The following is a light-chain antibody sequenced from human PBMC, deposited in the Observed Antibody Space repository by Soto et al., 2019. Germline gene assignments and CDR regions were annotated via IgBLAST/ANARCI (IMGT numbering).Light chain of an antibody. J-gene: IGLJ2*01. CDR2: DVS. Sequence: SALTQPRSVSGSPGQSVTISCTGTGSDVGAYKYVSWYQQNPGKAPKLMIYDVSERPSGVPDRFSGSKSGNMASLTISGLQAEDEADYYCCAYAGSYTLVFGGGTKVTVL. V-gene: IGLV2-11*01. CDR1: GSDVGAYKY. CDR3: CAYAGSYTLV.